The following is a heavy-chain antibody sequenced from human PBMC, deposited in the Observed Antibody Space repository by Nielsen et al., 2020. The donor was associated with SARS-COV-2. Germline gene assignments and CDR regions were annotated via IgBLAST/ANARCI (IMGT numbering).Heavy chain of an antibody. J-gene: IGHJ6*03. CDR3: AKLADYSNYDYYMDV. D-gene: IGHD4-11*01. CDR2: ISSSSSYI. Sequence: GESLKISCAASGFTFSSYSMNWVRQAPGKGLEWVSSISSSSSYIYYADSVKGRFTISRDNSKNSLYLQMNSLRTEDTALYYCAKLADYSNYDYYMDVWGKGTTVTVSS. V-gene: IGHV3-21*04. CDR1: GFTFSSYS.